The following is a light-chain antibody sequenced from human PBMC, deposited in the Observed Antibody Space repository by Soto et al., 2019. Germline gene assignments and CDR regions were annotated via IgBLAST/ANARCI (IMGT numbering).Light chain of an antibody. V-gene: IGLV1-44*01. Sequence: QSVLTQPTSASGTPGQRVTISCSGSSSNIGSYTVSWYQQLPGAAPKLLIYSNNQRPSGVPDRFSGSKSGTSASLGISGLQSEDEADYYCAAWDDSLNGVLFGGGTKVTVL. CDR1: SSNIGSYT. CDR2: SNN. J-gene: IGLJ2*01. CDR3: AAWDDSLNGVL.